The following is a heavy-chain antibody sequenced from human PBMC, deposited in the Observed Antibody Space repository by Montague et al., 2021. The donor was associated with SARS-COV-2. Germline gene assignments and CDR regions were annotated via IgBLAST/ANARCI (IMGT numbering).Heavy chain of an antibody. D-gene: IGHD3-3*01. CDR2: IHTSGST. CDR3: AGGKYYDFWSGYYSHDYVSGRDV. V-gene: IGHV4-4*07. J-gene: IGHJ6*02. Sequence: SETLSLTCTVSGGSISSYYWSWIRQSAGKGLEWIGRIHTSGSTDYNPSLNSRVTMSVDTSKNQFSLKLSSVTAADTAVYYCAGGKYYDFWSGYYSHDYVSGRDVGGQGTTVTVSS. CDR1: GGSISSYY.